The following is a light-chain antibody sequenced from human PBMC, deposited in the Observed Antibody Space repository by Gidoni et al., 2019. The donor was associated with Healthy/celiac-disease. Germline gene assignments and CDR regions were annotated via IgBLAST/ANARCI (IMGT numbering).Light chain of an antibody. Sequence: EIVLTQSPATLSLSPGERATLSCRASQSVSSYLAWYQQKPGQAPRLLIYDASNRATGIPARFSGSWSGTDFTLTISSLEPEDFAVYYCQQRSNWPLTFGQXTRLEIK. V-gene: IGKV3-11*01. J-gene: IGKJ5*01. CDR2: DAS. CDR3: QQRSNWPLT. CDR1: QSVSSY.